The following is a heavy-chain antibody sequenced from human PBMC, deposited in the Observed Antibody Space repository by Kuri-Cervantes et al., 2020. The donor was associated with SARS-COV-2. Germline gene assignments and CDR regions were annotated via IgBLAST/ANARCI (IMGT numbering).Heavy chain of an antibody. D-gene: IGHD3-3*01. CDR1: GFNVSRKY. V-gene: IGHV3-53*01. CDR2: IYSGGSI. CDR3: ARDRKVRILGSGYPYYYYYGMDV. Sequence: ETLSLTCAASGFNVSRKYMNWVRQAPGKGLEWVSIIYSGGSIYYADSVKGRFTISRDNSKNTLYLQMNSLRADDTAVYYCARDRKVRILGSGYPYYYYYGMDVWGQGTTVTVSS. J-gene: IGHJ6*02.